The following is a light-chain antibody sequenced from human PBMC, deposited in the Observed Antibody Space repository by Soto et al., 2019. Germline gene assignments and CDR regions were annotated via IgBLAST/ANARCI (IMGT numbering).Light chain of an antibody. CDR2: GAS. J-gene: IGKJ2*01. Sequence: EIVLTQSPGTLSLSPGDRATLSCRASQTVRANYLAWYQQKRGQAPRLVIHGASNRATDIPDRISGSGSGTDFTLTISRLEPEDFAVYYCQQYGTAPPRYTFGQGTKLEIK. CDR3: QQYGTAPPRYT. V-gene: IGKV3-20*01. CDR1: QTVRANY.